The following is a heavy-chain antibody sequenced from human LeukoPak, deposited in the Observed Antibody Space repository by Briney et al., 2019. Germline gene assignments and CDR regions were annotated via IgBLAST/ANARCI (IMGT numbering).Heavy chain of an antibody. V-gene: IGHV3-53*01. J-gene: IGHJ4*02. D-gene: IGHD2-2*01. CDR1: GFTVSSNY. Sequence: QPGGSLRLSCAASGFTVSSNYVSWVRQAPGKGLEWVSVIYSGGSTYYADSVKGRFTISRDNSKNTLYLQMNSLRAEDTAVYYCARSQGYQLPFDYWGQGTLVTVSS. CDR3: ARSQGYQLPFDY. CDR2: IYSGGST.